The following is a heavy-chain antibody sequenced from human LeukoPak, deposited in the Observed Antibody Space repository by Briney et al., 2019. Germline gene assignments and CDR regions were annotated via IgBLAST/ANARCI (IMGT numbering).Heavy chain of an antibody. Sequence: PGGSLRLSCAASGFNFSAYYMNWVRQAPGKGLECVSYISATGSSKYYAHSVKGLFFISRDNVKNSLFLEMTSLRVEDTAVYFCAREVAYEKTGYDSWGQGTLVIVSS. D-gene: IGHD3-9*01. CDR2: ISATGSSK. CDR3: AREVAYEKTGYDS. J-gene: IGHJ4*02. V-gene: IGHV3-11*04. CDR1: GFNFSAYY.